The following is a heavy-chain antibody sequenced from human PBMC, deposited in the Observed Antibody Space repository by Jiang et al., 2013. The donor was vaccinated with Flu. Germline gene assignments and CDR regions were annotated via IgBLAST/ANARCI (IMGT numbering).Heavy chain of an antibody. D-gene: IGHD3-22*01. CDR1: GGSISTNY. CDR3: AGGPGWLTEY. CDR2: IYYSGST. V-gene: IGHV4-59*01. Sequence: GPGLVKPSETLSLTCSVSGGSISTNYWSWIRQPPGKGLEWIGYIYYSGSTNYNPSLKSRVTISLDTSKNQFSLKMNFVTAADTAVYYCAGGPGWLTEYWGQGTLVTVSS. J-gene: IGHJ4*02.